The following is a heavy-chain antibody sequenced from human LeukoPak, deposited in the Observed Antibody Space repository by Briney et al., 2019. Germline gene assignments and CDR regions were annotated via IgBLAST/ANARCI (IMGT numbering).Heavy chain of an antibody. CDR1: GGSFSGYY. D-gene: IGHD3-22*01. CDR3: ARAQYVDISGFYPGY. V-gene: IGHV4-34*01. CDR2: INHSGST. J-gene: IGHJ4*02. Sequence: PSETLSLTCAVYGGSFSGYYWNWNRQPPGKGLEWIGEINHSGSTNYNPSLRSRVTISVATSKSQFSQKLSSVTAADTAVYYCARAQYVDISGFYPGYWGQGTLVTVSS.